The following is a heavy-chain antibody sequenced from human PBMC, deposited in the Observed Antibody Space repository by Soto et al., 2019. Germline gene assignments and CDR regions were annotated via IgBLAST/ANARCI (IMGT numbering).Heavy chain of an antibody. J-gene: IGHJ6*02. CDR2: FSGSGGNT. V-gene: IGHV3-23*01. Sequence: GGSLRLSCVASGFTFSTHAMSWVRQAPGKGLEWVSSFSGSGGNTYYADSVKGRLTISRDNSKNTLYLQMNSLRAEDTAVYYCARDWCSGGSCYRPYYYYYGMDVWGQGTTVTVSS. CDR3: ARDWCSGGSCYRPYYYYYGMDV. CDR1: GFTFSTHA. D-gene: IGHD2-15*01.